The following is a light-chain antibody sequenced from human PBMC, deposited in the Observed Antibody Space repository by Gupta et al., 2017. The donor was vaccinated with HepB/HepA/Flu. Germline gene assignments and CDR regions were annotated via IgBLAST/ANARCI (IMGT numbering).Light chain of an antibody. CDR1: SSNIGAGYD. V-gene: IGLV1-40*01. J-gene: IGLJ2*01. CDR3: QSYDSSLSGSV. CDR2: GNS. Sequence: QSVLTQPPSVSGAPGQRVTISCTGRSSNIGAGYDVHWYQQLPGTAPKLLIYGNSNRPSGDPDRFSGSKSGTSASLAITGLQAEDEADYYCQSYDSSLSGSVFGGGTKLTVL.